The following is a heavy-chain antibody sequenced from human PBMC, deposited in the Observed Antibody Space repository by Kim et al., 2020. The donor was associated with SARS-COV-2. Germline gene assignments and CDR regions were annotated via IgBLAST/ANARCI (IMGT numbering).Heavy chain of an antibody. J-gene: IGHJ4*02. V-gene: IGHV3-9*01. CDR1: GFTFDDYA. CDR3: ARRGYSYGYYFDY. Sequence: GGSLRLSCAASGFTFDDYAMHWVRQAPGKGLEWVSGISWNSGSIGYADSVKGRFTISRDNAKNSLYLQMNSLRAEDTALYYCARRGYSYGYYFDYWGQGT. D-gene: IGHD5-18*01. CDR2: ISWNSGSI.